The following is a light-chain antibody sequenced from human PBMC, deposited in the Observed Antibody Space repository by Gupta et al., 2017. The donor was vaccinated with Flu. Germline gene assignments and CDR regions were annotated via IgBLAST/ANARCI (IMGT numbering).Light chain of an antibody. Sequence: VLTQSPATLSLSPGERATLSCRASQSVSSYLAWYQQKPGQAPRLLIYDASNRATGIPARFSGSGSGTDFTLTISSLEPEDFAVYYCQRRSNWPPLTFGGGTKVEIK. J-gene: IGKJ4*01. V-gene: IGKV3-11*01. CDR2: DAS. CDR3: QRRSNWPPLT. CDR1: QSVSSY.